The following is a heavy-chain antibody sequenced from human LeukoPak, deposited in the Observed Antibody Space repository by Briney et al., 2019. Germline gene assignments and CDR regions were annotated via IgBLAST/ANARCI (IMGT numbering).Heavy chain of an antibody. V-gene: IGHV4-4*07. Sequence: SETLSLTCTVSGDGISTYYWAWIRQPAGKGLEWIGRIYMSGSTSYNPSLKSRVTMSVDTSKNQFSLKLSSVTAADTAVYYCATLGTAASFDYWGQGTLVTVSS. J-gene: IGHJ4*02. D-gene: IGHD6-13*01. CDR1: GDGISTYY. CDR2: IYMSGST. CDR3: ATLGTAASFDY.